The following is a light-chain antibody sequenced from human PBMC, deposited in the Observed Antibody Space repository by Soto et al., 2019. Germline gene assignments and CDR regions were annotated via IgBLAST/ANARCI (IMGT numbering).Light chain of an antibody. CDR2: GAS. CDR3: QQYNNWPPLT. V-gene: IGKV3-15*01. CDR1: QSVSSN. Sequence: EIVMTQSPATLSVSPGERATLSCRASQSVSSNLARYQQKPGQAPRLLIYGASTRATGIPARFSDSGSGTEFTLTISTLQSEDFGVYYCQQYNNWPPLTFGGGTKVEVK. J-gene: IGKJ4*01.